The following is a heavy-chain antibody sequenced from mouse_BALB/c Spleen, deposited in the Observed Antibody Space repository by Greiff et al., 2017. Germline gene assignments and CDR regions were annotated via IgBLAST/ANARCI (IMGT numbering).Heavy chain of an antibody. Sequence: EVQLQQSGAELVRSGASVKLSCTASGFNIKDYYMHWVKPRPEQGLEWIGWIDPENGDTEYAPKFQGKATMTADTSSNTAYLKLSSLTSEDTAVYYCTYYYGSSWFAYWGQGTLVTVSA. CDR1: GFNIKDYY. J-gene: IGHJ3*01. D-gene: IGHD1-1*01. CDR2: IDPENGDT. V-gene: IGHV14-4*02. CDR3: TYYYGSSWFAY.